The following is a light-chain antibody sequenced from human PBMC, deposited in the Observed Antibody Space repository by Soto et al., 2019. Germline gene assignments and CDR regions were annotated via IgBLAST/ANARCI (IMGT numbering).Light chain of an antibody. Sequence: EIVMTQSPATLSVSPGERATLSCRASQSVRGNLAWYQQKPGQSPRLLIFGASTRATGVPDRFSGSGSGAEFILTISSLQSEDFAVYYCQQYGSSPITFGQGTRLEIK. J-gene: IGKJ5*01. CDR3: QQYGSSPIT. CDR1: QSVRGN. V-gene: IGKV3-15*01. CDR2: GAS.